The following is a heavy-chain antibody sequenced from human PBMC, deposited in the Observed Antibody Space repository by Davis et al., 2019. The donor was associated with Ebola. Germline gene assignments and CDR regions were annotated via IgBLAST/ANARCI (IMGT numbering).Heavy chain of an antibody. CDR1: GFTFSTYA. Sequence: GESLKISCAASGFTFSTYAMSWVRQAPGKGLEWVSVIGGSGGSTYYADSVKGRFTISRDNSKNTLYLQMNSLRAEDTAVYYCATPTWGPDHWGQGTLVTVSS. J-gene: IGHJ4*02. V-gene: IGHV3-23*01. CDR3: ATPTWGPDH. CDR2: IGGSGGST. D-gene: IGHD1-26*01.